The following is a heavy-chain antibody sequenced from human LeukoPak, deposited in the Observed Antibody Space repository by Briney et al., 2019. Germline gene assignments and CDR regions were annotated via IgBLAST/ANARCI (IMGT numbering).Heavy chain of an antibody. D-gene: IGHD3-3*01. CDR2: IKPDESQE. V-gene: IGHV3-7*01. CDR1: GFIFSNYW. CDR3: ARGVVYPAWSGPHWSDY. Sequence: PGGSLRLSCAASGFIFSNYWMTWVRQAPGKGLEWVANIKPDESQEYHVDSVKGRFTISRDNAKNSLYLQMNSLRAEDTAVYYCARGVVYPAWSGPHWSDYWGQGALVTVSS. J-gene: IGHJ4*02.